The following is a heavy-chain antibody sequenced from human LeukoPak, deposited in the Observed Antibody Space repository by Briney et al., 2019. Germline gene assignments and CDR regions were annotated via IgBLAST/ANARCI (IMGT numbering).Heavy chain of an antibody. J-gene: IGHJ4*02. CDR2: ISAYNGNT. V-gene: IGHV1-18*01. CDR3: ARVGSPLSYCSSTSCYSFDY. CDR1: GYTFTSYG. Sequence: ASVKVSCTASGYTFTSYGISWVRQAPGQGLEWMGWISAYNGNTNYAQKLQGRVTMTTDTSTSTAYMELRSLRSDDTAVYYCARVGSPLSYCSSTSCYSFDYWGQGTLVTVSS. D-gene: IGHD2-2*02.